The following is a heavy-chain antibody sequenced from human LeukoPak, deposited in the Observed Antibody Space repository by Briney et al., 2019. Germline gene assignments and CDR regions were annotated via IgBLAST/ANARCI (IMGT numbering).Heavy chain of an antibody. Sequence: PGGSLRLSCAASGFTFSSDGMHWVRQAPGKGLEWVAVISYDGSNKYYADSVKGRFTISRDNSKNTLYLQMNSLRAEDTAVYYCAHLLLWFGDLPRNDAFDIWGQGTMVTVSS. J-gene: IGHJ3*02. D-gene: IGHD3-10*01. V-gene: IGHV3-30*03. CDR3: AHLLLWFGDLPRNDAFDI. CDR2: ISYDGSNK. CDR1: GFTFSSDG.